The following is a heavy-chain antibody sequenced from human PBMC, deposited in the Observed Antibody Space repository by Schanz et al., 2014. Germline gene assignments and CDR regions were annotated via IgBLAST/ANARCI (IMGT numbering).Heavy chain of an antibody. CDR3: ATMGGYCTATACQILEVLDV. J-gene: IGHJ3*01. CDR1: GYTFSDYG. CDR2: ISPYTGNT. V-gene: IGHV1-18*01. D-gene: IGHD2-8*02. Sequence: VQLGQSGVEVKKPGASAKVSCKTSGYTFSDYGITWARQAPGQGLAWVGWISPYTGNTHCCGKMEGRVAMTTDTSSSTACMELRSLRSDDTAMYYCATMGGYCTATACQILEVLDVSGKGTMXTVSS.